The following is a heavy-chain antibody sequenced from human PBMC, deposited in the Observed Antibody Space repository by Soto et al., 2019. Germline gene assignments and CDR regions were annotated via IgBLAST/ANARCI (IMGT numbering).Heavy chain of an antibody. D-gene: IGHD3-16*01. J-gene: IGHJ3*02. CDR3: ARPHPIMGNDAFDI. CDR1: GYSFTSYW. CDR2: IYPGDSDT. V-gene: IGHV5-51*01. Sequence: GESLKISCKGSGYSFTSYWIGWVRQMPGKGLEWMGIIYPGDSDTRYSPFFQGQVTIPADKSISTAYLQWSSLKASDTAMYYCARPHPIMGNDAFDIWGQGTMVTVSS.